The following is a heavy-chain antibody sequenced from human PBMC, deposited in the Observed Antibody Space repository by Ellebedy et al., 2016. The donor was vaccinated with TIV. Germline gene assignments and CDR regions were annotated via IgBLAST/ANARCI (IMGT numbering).Heavy chain of an antibody. CDR2: LDAYGRSS. V-gene: IGHV3-64D*06. CDR3: VRTGTIDF. D-gene: IGHD1-1*01. J-gene: IGHJ4*02. Sequence: GGSLRLSCSASGFTFRTYAFHWVRQSPGRGLEYVAALDAYGRSSYYADSVKGRFTISRDDPKNMLYLQMTSLKREDSALYYCVRTGTIDFWGQGALVTVSS. CDR1: GFTFRTYA.